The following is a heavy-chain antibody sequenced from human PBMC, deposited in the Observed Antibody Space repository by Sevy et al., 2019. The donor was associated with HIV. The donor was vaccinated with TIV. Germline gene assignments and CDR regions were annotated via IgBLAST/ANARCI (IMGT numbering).Heavy chain of an antibody. CDR2: FSDTGTST. J-gene: IGHJ4*02. V-gene: IGHV3-23*01. CDR1: GFTFSTYS. Sequence: GGSLRLSCAASGFTFSTYSMTWSRQAPGKGLEWVSAFSDTGTSTNYTDSVEGRFTISRDNSKSTVYLHMNSLRAEDTALYYCAKFAGDFPHFDFWGQGTLVTVSS. D-gene: IGHD7-27*01. CDR3: AKFAGDFPHFDF.